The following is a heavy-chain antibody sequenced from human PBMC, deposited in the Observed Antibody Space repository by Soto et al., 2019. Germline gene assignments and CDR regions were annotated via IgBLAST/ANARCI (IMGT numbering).Heavy chain of an antibody. V-gene: IGHV1-18*01. Sequence: AASVKVSCKASGYTFTSYGISWVRQAPGQGLEWMGWISAYNGNTNYAQKLQGRVTMTTDTSTSTAYMELRSLRSDDTAVYYCARDPGRYDFWSGYYQGYGYGMDVWGQGTTVTVSS. D-gene: IGHD3-3*01. CDR3: ARDPGRYDFWSGYYQGYGYGMDV. CDR2: ISAYNGNT. J-gene: IGHJ6*02. CDR1: GYTFTSYG.